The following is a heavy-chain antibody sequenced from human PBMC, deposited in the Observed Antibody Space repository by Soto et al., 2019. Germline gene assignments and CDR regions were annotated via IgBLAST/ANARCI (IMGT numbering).Heavy chain of an antibody. CDR1: GGTFSSYA. J-gene: IGHJ3*02. V-gene: IGHV1-69*12. Sequence: QVQLVQSGAEVKKPGSSVKVSCKASGGTFSSYAISWVRQAPGQGLESMGGIIPIFGTANYAQKFQGRVTITADESTSTAYMELSSLRSEDTAVYYCARDYGGYSYGYPDAFDIWGQGTMVTVSS. CDR3: ARDYGGYSYGYPDAFDI. CDR2: IIPIFGTA. D-gene: IGHD5-18*01.